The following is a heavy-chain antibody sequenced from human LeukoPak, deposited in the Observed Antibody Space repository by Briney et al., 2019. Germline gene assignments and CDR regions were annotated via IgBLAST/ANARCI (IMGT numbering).Heavy chain of an antibody. CDR2: INPNSGGT. V-gene: IGHV1-2*02. CDR3: ARGLGGYFDY. Sequence: ASVKVSCKASGYTFTSYDINWVRQATGQGLEWMGWINPNSGGTNYAQKFQGRVTMTRDTSISTAYMELSRLRSDDTAVYYCARGLGGYFDYWGQGTLVTVSS. J-gene: IGHJ4*02. CDR1: GYTFTSYD. D-gene: IGHD2-15*01.